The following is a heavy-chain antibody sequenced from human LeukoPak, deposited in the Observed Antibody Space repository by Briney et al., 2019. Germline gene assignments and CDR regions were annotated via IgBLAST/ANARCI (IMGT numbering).Heavy chain of an antibody. Sequence: GGSLRLSCAASGFTFSSYAMSWVRQAPGKGLEWVSAITGSGGSTFYADSVRGRFTISRDNSKNTLFLQMASLRADDTAVYFCAKPMREGNYGDYLIWGQGTLVTVSS. J-gene: IGHJ4*02. V-gene: IGHV3-23*01. CDR1: GFTFSSYA. CDR3: AKPMREGNYGDYLI. D-gene: IGHD4-17*01. CDR2: ITGSGGST.